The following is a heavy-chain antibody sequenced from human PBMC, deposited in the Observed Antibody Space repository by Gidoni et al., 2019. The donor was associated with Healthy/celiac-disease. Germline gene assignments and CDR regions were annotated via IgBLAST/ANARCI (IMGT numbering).Heavy chain of an antibody. V-gene: IGHV1-2*02. CDR3: ARVPRPYYGMDV. J-gene: IGHJ6*02. CDR2: INPNSGGT. Sequence: QVQLVQSGAAVKKPGASVKVSCKASGDTFTGYYMHWVRQAPGQGLEWMGWINPNSGGTNDAQKFQGRVTMTRDTSISTAYMELSRLRSDDTAVYYCARVPRPYYGMDVWGQGTTVTVSS. CDR1: GDTFTGYY.